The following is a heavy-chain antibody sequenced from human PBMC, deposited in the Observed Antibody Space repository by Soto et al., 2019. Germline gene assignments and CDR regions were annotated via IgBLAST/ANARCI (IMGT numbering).Heavy chain of an antibody. D-gene: IGHD6-19*01. J-gene: IGHJ3*02. CDR1: GFTCSNYG. CDR2: ISYDGSNK. Sequence: LRLSCAASGFTCSNYGMHWVHQAPGKGLEWVAVISYDGSNKYYADSVKGRFTISRDNSKNTLYLQMNSLRAEDTAVYYCAKDKSQWRAGAFDIWGQGTMVTVSS. V-gene: IGHV3-30*18. CDR3: AKDKSQWRAGAFDI.